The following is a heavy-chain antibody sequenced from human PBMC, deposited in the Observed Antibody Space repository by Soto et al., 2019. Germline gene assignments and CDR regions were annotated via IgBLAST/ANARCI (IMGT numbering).Heavy chain of an antibody. CDR2: IYPDDSET. CDR3: ARRGDSGSYYKVFDI. D-gene: IGHD1-26*01. Sequence: GESLKISCKGSGYSFLNYWIGWVRQVPGKDLEWIGIIYPDDSETRYSPSFQGRVTISADKSISTAYLQWSSLKASDTAMYYCARRGDSGSYYKVFDIWGQGTMVTVSS. J-gene: IGHJ3*02. CDR1: GYSFLNYW. V-gene: IGHV5-51*01.